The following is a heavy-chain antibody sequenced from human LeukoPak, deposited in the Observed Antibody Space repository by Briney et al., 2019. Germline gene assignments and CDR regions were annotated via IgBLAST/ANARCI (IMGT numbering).Heavy chain of an antibody. Sequence: SAMVLCYASCYTFTNYGTIWWRRAPGQGLEGLVWISTYNNNTNYAQKLQGRVTMTTDTSTSTVYMELRSLRSDDTAVYYCARGGWCSSTSCYFLGYYYYMDVWGKGTTVTVSS. CDR2: ISTYNNNT. CDR1: CYTFTNYG. D-gene: IGHD2-2*01. V-gene: IGHV1-18*04. CDR3: ARGGWCSSTSCYFLGYYYYMDV. J-gene: IGHJ6*03.